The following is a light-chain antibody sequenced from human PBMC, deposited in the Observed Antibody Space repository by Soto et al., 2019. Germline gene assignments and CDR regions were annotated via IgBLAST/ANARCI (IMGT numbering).Light chain of an antibody. CDR3: SSCTSTWV. Sequence: QSALTQPASVSGSPGQSITISCTGASSDIGGYKYVSWYQQYPGEAPKLILYDVNSRPSGVSNRFSGSKSGNTASLTISGLQAVDEADYYCSSCTSTWVFGTGTKVTVL. J-gene: IGLJ1*01. CDR2: DVN. V-gene: IGLV2-14*01. CDR1: SSDIGGYKY.